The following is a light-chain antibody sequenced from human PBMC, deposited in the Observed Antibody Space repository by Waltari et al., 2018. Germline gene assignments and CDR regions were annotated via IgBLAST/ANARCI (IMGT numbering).Light chain of an antibody. J-gene: IGKJ4*01. CDR1: QSVTASY. V-gene: IGKV3D-20*01. Sequence: EIVLTQSPATLSLSPGATATLSCGASQSVTASYVAWYQQKPGLAPRLLIYDATDRAPGIPGRFSGSGSGTDFTLTISGVEPEDFAVYYCHQYGRSPLTFGGGTKVEI. CDR2: DAT. CDR3: HQYGRSPLT.